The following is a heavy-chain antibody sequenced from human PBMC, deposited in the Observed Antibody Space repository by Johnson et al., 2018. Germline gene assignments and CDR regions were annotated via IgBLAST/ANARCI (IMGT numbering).Heavy chain of an antibody. V-gene: IGHV3-33*01. CDR1: GFTLSSYA. CDR2: LWYDGSNK. CDR3: AREVLHGMDV. D-gene: IGHD2/OR15-2a*01. Sequence: QLQESGGGVVQPGRSLRVSCAASGFTLSSYAMHWVRQAPGKGLEWVAVLWYDGSNKYYIDSVKGRFTISRDNSKNTLYLQMNSLRAEDTAVYYCAREVLHGMDVWGQGTTVTVSS. J-gene: IGHJ6*02.